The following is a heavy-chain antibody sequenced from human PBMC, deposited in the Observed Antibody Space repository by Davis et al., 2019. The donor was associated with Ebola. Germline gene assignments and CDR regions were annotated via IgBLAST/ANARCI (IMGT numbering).Heavy chain of an antibody. V-gene: IGHV3-48*01. CDR2: ITGSSNTI. CDR1: GFTFSTYS. CDR3: ARGGTVTSTPLDH. Sequence: PGGSLRLSCAASGFTFSTYSINWVRQAPGKGLEWVSYITGSSNTIHHADSVKGRFTISRDNAQNSVYLQMNSLRAEDTAVYYCARGGTVTSTPLDHWGQGTLVTVSS. D-gene: IGHD4-17*01. J-gene: IGHJ4*02.